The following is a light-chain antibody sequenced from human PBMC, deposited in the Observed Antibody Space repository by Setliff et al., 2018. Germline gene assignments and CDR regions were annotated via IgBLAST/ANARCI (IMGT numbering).Light chain of an antibody. V-gene: IGLV1-40*01. J-gene: IGLJ1*01. Sequence: KRVTISCTGTSSDIGAGYSVHWYQQLPGAAPKLLIYGNNNRPSGVPDRFSGSKSGTSASLAITGLQAEDEADYYCQSYGGSVSGYVFGSGTKVTVL. CDR1: SSDIGAGYS. CDR3: QSYGGSVSGYV. CDR2: GNN.